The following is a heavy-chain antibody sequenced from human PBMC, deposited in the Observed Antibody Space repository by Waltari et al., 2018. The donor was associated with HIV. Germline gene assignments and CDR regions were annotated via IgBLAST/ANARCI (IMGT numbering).Heavy chain of an antibody. CDR3: VRRHRFYGSEQSRYFYFGMDV. D-gene: IGHD3-10*01. CDR1: GFIVSDNH. J-gene: IGHJ6*02. V-gene: IGHV3-53*01. Sequence: EVQLVESGGNLTRPGGSLRLSCVGSGFIVSDNHMSWVRQAPGKGPEGGSFFYGNGKTRLGGSVRCRFTIFRDNSKNTLYLQMNTLRVDDTAVYYCVRRHRFYGSEQSRYFYFGMDVWGQGTTVTVSS. CDR2: FYGNGKT.